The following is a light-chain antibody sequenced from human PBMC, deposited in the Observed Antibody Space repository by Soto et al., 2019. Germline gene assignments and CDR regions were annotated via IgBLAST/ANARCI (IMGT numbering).Light chain of an antibody. CDR3: QQFHNWPPIT. J-gene: IGKJ5*01. CDR1: QSVDRY. V-gene: IGKV3-15*01. Sequence: EVVLTQSPATLSLSLGEVATLSCRASQSVDRYLAWYRQRPGQPPSLLIHGASTRATGVPARFSGSGSETEFALVITSLQSEDFAVYYCQQFHNWPPITFGQGTRLEIK. CDR2: GAS.